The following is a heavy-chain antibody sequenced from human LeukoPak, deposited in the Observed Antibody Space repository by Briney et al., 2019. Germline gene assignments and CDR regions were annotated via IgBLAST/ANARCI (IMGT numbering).Heavy chain of an antibody. V-gene: IGHV3-30-3*01. D-gene: IGHD2-2*01. CDR3: ARGAPSAFQTSPFDP. Sequence: GGSLRLSCAASGFTFSDYAMHWVRQAPGKGLEWVAVIIYDGSNKYYADSVKGRFTISRDSSKNTLYLQMNSLTTEDTAVYYCARGAPSAFQTSPFDPWGQGTLVTVSS. J-gene: IGHJ5*02. CDR2: IIYDGSNK. CDR1: GFTFSDYA.